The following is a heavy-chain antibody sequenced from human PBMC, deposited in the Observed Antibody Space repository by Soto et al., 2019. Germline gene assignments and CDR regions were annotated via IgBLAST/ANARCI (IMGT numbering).Heavy chain of an antibody. V-gene: IGHV3-48*01. D-gene: IGHD3-10*01. CDR3: ARDNYVSGSGWFDP. CDR2: ISRSSSNI. Sequence: EVQLVESGGGLVQPGGSLRLSCAAAGFTLSSYAVHWVRQAPGKGLEWVSYISRSSSNIYYADSVKGRFTISRDNAKNSLYLQMNSLRAEDTAVYYCARDNYVSGSGWFDPWGQGTLVTVSS. CDR1: GFTLSSYA. J-gene: IGHJ5*02.